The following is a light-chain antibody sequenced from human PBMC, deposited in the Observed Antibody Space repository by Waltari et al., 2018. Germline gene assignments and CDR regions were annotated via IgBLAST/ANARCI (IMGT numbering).Light chain of an antibody. CDR1: QSVSYY. CDR2: DTS. Sequence: EIVLTQSPATLSLSPGERATLSCRASQSVSYYLAWDQQRPGQAPRLLISDTSHRAAGIPDRFSGSGSETDFTLTISSLEPEDFAVYYCQQRRNWPLTFGGGTKVEIK. V-gene: IGKV3-11*01. J-gene: IGKJ4*01. CDR3: QQRRNWPLT.